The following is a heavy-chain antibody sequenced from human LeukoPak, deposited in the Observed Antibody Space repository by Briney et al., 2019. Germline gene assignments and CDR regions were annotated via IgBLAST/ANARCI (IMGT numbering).Heavy chain of an antibody. CDR1: GYTFTGYY. J-gene: IGHJ4*02. D-gene: IGHD6-13*01. CDR3: ARLRPEIRSSNRIGGFDY. Sequence: EASVKVSCKASGYTFTGYYMHWVRQAPGQGLEWMGRINPNSGGTNYAQKFQGRVTITRDTSISTAYMELSRLRSDDTAVYYCARLRPEIRSSNRIGGFDYWGQGTLVTVSS. CDR2: INPNSGGT. V-gene: IGHV1-2*06.